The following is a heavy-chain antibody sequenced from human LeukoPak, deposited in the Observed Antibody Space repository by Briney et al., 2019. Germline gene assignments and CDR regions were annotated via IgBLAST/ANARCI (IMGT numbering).Heavy chain of an antibody. Sequence: GASVTVSCRASGVTLTDYIHWGRRDPRQGGQGMGWIKPTIGDTDSAHNFPRRVPMTRATSITTVYMDLSSLRSDATAVYYCARADSVPAGDYHYWYMDVWGKGTTVTVSS. CDR2: IKPTIGDT. V-gene: IGHV1-2*02. CDR3: ARADSVPAGDYHYWYMDV. CDR1: GVTLTDY. D-gene: IGHD2-2*01. J-gene: IGHJ6*03.